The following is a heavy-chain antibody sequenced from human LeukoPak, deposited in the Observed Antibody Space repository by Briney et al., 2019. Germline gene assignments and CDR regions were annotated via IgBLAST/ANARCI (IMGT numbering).Heavy chain of an antibody. CDR3: TRLMVQGVNAFDI. CDR1: GFTFSGSA. V-gene: IGHV3-73*01. J-gene: IGHJ3*02. Sequence: PGGSLRLSCAASGFTFSGSAMHWVRQASGKELEWVGRIRSKANSYATAYAASVKGRFTISRDDSKNTAYLQMNSLKTEDTAVYYCTRLMVQGVNAFDIWGQGTMVTVSS. CDR2: IRSKANSYAT. D-gene: IGHD3-10*01.